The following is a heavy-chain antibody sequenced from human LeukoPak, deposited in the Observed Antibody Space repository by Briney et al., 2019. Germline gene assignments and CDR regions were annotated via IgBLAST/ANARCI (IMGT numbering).Heavy chain of an antibody. D-gene: IGHD3-10*01. CDR1: GFTVSSNY. Sequence: GGSLRLSCAASGFTVSSNYMSWVRQAPGKGLEWVSVIYSGGSTYYADSVKGIFTISRDNSKNTLYLQMNSLRAEDTAVYYCARTVLLWFGELTPPSDYWGQGTLVTVSS. V-gene: IGHV3-66*01. J-gene: IGHJ4*02. CDR3: ARTVLLWFGELTPPSDY. CDR2: IYSGGST.